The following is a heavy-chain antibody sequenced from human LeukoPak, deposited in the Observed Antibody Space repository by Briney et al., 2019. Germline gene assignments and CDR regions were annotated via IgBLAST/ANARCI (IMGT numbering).Heavy chain of an antibody. J-gene: IGHJ6*03. CDR3: AREGRRFLDLARTHDYYMDV. CDR2: IYYSGSA. V-gene: IGHV4-30-4*08. CDR1: GGSISSGDYY. Sequence: PSETLSLTCTVSGGSISSGDYYWSWIRQPPGKGLEWIGYIYYSGSAYYNPSLKSRVTISVDTSKNQFSLKLSSVTAADTAVYYCAREGRRFLDLARTHDYYMDVWGKGTAVTVSS. D-gene: IGHD3-3*01.